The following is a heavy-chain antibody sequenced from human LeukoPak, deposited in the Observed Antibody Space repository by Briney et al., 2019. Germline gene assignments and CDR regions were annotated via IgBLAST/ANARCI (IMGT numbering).Heavy chain of an antibody. CDR3: VRDGKYYYDSSGVDY. CDR1: GGSISSGGYY. CDR2: INHSGST. Sequence: SETLSLTCTVSGGSISSGGYYCTWIRQPPGKGLEWIGYINHSGSTYYNPSLKSRVTISLDRSKNQFSLKLSSVTAADTAVYYCVRDGKYYYDSSGVDYWGQGTLVAVSS. J-gene: IGHJ4*02. V-gene: IGHV4-30-2*01. D-gene: IGHD3-22*01.